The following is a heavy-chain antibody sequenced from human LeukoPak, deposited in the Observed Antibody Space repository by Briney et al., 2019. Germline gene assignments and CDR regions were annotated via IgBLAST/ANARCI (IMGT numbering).Heavy chain of an antibody. V-gene: IGHV3-7*01. D-gene: IGHD1-1*01. J-gene: IGHJ6*02. Sequence: PGGSLRLSCAASGFTFSSYWMSWVRQAPGKGLEWVANIKQDGSEKYYVDSVKGRFTISRDNAKNSLYLQMNSLRAEDTAVYYCARDGREPYWNYYYGMDVWGQGTTVTVSS. CDR2: IKQDGSEK. CDR3: ARDGREPYWNYYYGMDV. CDR1: GFTFSSYW.